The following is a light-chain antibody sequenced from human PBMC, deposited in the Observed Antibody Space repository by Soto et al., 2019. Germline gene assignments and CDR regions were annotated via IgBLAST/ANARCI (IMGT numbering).Light chain of an antibody. V-gene: IGLV2-8*01. CDR1: SSDVGGYDY. CDR3: SSYAGSNTFV. J-gene: IGLJ1*01. Sequence: QSVLTQPPSASGSPGQSVTISCTGTSSDVGGYDYVSWHQHHPGKAPKLMLYDVSKRPSGVPDRFSGSKSGNTASLTVSGLQAEDEADYYCSSYAGSNTFVFGTGTKVTVL. CDR2: DVS.